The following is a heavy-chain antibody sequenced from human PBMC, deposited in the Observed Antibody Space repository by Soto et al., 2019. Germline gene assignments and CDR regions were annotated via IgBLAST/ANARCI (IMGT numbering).Heavy chain of an antibody. CDR1: GYTFTSSG. CDR2: ISTYNGDT. CDR3: ARAGAAPYYYYGMDV. J-gene: IGHJ6*02. D-gene: IGHD2-15*01. Sequence: QVQLVQSGAEVRKPGASVKVSCKASGYTFTSSGISWLRQAPGQGLEWMGWISTYNGDTNDASKFQDRVTMTIDRSTSTAYMELRSLRSDDAAVYYCARAGAAPYYYYGMDVWAKGPGSPSP. V-gene: IGHV1-18*01.